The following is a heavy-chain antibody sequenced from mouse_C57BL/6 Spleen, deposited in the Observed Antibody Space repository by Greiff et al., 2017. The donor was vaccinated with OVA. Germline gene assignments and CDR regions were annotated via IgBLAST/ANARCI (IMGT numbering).Heavy chain of an antibody. V-gene: IGHV1-69*01. CDR2: IDPSDSYT. CDR1: GYTFTSYW. J-gene: IGHJ1*03. Sequence: QVQLQQPGPELVMPGASVKLSCKASGYTFTSYWMHWVKQRPGQGLEWIGEIDPSDSYTNYNQKFKGKSTLTVDKSSSTAYMQLSSLTSEDSAVYYCARSRDWYFDVWGTGTTVTVSS. CDR3: ARSRDWYFDV.